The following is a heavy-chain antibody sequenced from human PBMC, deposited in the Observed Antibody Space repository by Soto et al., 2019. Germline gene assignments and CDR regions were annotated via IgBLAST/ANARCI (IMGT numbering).Heavy chain of an antibody. D-gene: IGHD5-18*01. CDR3: ARGKNQRGYSYGFQYYFDY. CDR1: GYTFTSYG. CDR2: ISAYNGNT. J-gene: IGHJ4*02. Sequence: QVQLVQSGAEVKKPGASVKVSCKASGYTFTSYGISWLRQAPGQGLEWMGWISAYNGNTNYAQKLQGRVTMTTDTSTSTAYLELRSLRSDDTAVYYCARGKNQRGYSYGFQYYFDYWGQGTLVTVSS. V-gene: IGHV1-18*01.